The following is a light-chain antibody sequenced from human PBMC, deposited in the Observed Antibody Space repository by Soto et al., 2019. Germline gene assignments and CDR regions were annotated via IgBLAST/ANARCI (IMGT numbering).Light chain of an antibody. V-gene: IGKV3-15*01. J-gene: IGKJ1*01. CDR2: RAS. CDR1: QTIYSN. Sequence: IMMTQSPATLSVSLGERATLSCRAGQTIYSNVAWYQQRPGQAPRLLIYRASTRATGVPARFSGSGSGTEFTLTISRLEPEDFAVYYCQQYGSSPQTFGQGTKVDIK. CDR3: QQYGSSPQT.